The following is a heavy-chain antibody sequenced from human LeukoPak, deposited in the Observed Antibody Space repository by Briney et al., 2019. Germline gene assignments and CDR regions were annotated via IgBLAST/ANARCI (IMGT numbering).Heavy chain of an antibody. J-gene: IGHJ4*02. CDR2: INPSGGST. Sequence: ASVTVSFTASGYTFTSYYMHWVRQAPGQGLEWMGIINPSGGSTSYSQKFQGRVTMTRDMSTSTVYMELSSLRSEDTAVYYCAREELGIAVAGTGNLFDYWGQGTLVTVSS. V-gene: IGHV1-46*01. D-gene: IGHD6-19*01. CDR3: AREELGIAVAGTGNLFDY. CDR1: GYTFTSYY.